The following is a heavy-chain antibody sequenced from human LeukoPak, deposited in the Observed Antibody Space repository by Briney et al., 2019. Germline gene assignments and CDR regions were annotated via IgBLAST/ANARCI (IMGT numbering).Heavy chain of an antibody. Sequence: ASVKVSFKASGYTFTGYYMHWVRQAPGQGLEWMGWINPNSGGTNYAQKFQGRVTMTRDTSISTAYMELSRLRSDDTAVYYCARFEMATIRGGDDWGQGTLVTVSS. CDR1: GYTFTGYY. CDR2: INPNSGGT. CDR3: ARFEMATIRGGDD. D-gene: IGHD5-24*01. V-gene: IGHV1-2*02. J-gene: IGHJ4*02.